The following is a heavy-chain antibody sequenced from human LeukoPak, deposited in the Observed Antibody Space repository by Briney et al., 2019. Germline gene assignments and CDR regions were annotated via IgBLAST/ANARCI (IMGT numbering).Heavy chain of an antibody. CDR2: ISGSGGST. CDR3: AKRGTAPPHYYYYMDV. J-gene: IGHJ6*03. CDR1: GFTFSSYA. Sequence: PGGSLRLSCAASGFTFSSYAMSWVRQAPGKGLEWVSAISGSGGSTYYADSVKGRFTISRDNSKNTLYLQMNSLRAEDTAVYYCAKRGTAPPHYYYYMDVWGKGTTVTVSS. V-gene: IGHV3-23*01. D-gene: IGHD3-16*01.